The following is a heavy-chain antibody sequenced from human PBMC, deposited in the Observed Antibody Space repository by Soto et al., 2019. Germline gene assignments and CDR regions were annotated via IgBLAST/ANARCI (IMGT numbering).Heavy chain of an antibody. CDR2: ISYDGSNK. CDR1: GFTFSSYG. D-gene: IGHD3-10*01. Sequence: PGGSLRLSCAASGFTFSSYGMHWVRQAPGKGLEWVAVISYDGSNKYYADSVKGRFTISRDNPKNTLYLQMNSLRAEDTAVYYCAKDQGSGRYYSLRKNVCGPRTKVT. CDR3: AKDQGSGRYYSLRKNV. J-gene: IGHJ6*02. V-gene: IGHV3-30*18.